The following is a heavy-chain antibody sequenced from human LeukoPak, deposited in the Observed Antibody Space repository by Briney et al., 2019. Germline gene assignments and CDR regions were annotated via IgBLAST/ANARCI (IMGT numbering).Heavy chain of an antibody. Sequence: PGRSLRLSCAASGFTFSSYGMHWVRQAPGKGREWVAVIWYDGSNKYYADSVKGRFTISRDNSKNTLYLQMNSLRAEDTAVYYCAKDLIAARHFDYWGQGTLVTVSS. D-gene: IGHD6-6*01. V-gene: IGHV3-33*06. CDR1: GFTFSSYG. CDR2: IWYDGSNK. J-gene: IGHJ4*02. CDR3: AKDLIAARHFDY.